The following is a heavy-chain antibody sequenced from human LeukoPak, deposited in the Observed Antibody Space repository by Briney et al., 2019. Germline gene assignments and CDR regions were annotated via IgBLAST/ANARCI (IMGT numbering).Heavy chain of an antibody. D-gene: IGHD3-22*01. V-gene: IGHV3-74*01. J-gene: IGHJ4*02. Sequence: PGGSLRLSCAASGFTFSNYAMSWVRQAPGKGLEWVSRINTDGSSTSYADSVKGRFTISRDNAKNTLYLQMNSLRAEDTAVYYCARARRYYDSSGYYTYYFDYWGQGTLVTVSS. CDR1: GFTFSNYA. CDR3: ARARRYYDSSGYYTYYFDY. CDR2: INTDGSST.